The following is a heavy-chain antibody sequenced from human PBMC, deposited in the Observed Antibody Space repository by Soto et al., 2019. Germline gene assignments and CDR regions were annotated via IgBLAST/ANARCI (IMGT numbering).Heavy chain of an antibody. CDR2: IIPIFGTA. V-gene: IGHV1-69*13. CDR1: VGTFRSHA. D-gene: IGHD2-21*02. CDR3: ARVRHDCDQRIEYYFDY. Sequence: SVKVSCKASVGTFRSHAISWGRQAPGQRLEWMGGIIPIFGTANYAQKFQGRVTITADESTSTAYMELSSLRSEDTAVYYCARVRHDCDQRIEYYFDYWGQGTLVTVSS. J-gene: IGHJ4*02.